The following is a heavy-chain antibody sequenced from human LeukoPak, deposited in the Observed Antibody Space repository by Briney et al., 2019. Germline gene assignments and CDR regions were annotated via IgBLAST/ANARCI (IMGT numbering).Heavy chain of an antibody. D-gene: IGHD6-13*01. CDR2: IKQDGSEK. Sequence: GGSLRLSCAASGFTFSSYWMSWVRQAPGKGLEWVANIKQDGSEKYYVDSVKGRFTISRDNAKNSLYLQMNSLRAEDTALYYCAKDIRTRGKVAAAGTWGQGTLVTVSS. V-gene: IGHV3-7*03. CDR3: AKDIRTRGKVAAAGT. J-gene: IGHJ5*02. CDR1: GFTFSSYW.